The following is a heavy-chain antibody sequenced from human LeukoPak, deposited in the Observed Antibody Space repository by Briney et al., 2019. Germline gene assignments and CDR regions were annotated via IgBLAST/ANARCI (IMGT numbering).Heavy chain of an antibody. CDR1: GGSFSGYY. D-gene: IGHD6-13*01. V-gene: IGHV4-34*01. CDR2: INHSGST. J-gene: IGHJ6*02. Sequence: SETLSLTRAVYGGSFSGYYWSWIRQPPGKGLEWIGGINHSGSTNYNPSLKSRVTISVDTSKNQFSLKLSSVTAADTAVYYCARSRKLAHYYYGMDVWGQGTTVTVSS. CDR3: ARSRKLAHYYYGMDV.